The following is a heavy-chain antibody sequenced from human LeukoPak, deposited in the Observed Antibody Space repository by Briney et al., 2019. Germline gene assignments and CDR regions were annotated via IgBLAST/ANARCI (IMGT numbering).Heavy chain of an antibody. CDR1: GFTFSNYP. D-gene: IGHD5-24*01. CDR2: ISHDGSNK. CDR3: ARVPSMGAFDI. Sequence: GGSLRLSCAAFGFTFSNYPMHGVRQAPGEGLEWVAIISHDGSNKYYADSVKGRFTISRDNFKNTLFLQMDSLRAEDTAVYYCARVPSMGAFDIWGQGTMVTVSS. V-gene: IGHV3-30*04. J-gene: IGHJ3*02.